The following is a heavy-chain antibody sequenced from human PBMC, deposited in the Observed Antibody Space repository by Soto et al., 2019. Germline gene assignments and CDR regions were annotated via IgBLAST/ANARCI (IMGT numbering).Heavy chain of an antibody. V-gene: IGHV3-21*01. CDR1: GFTFSSYS. CDR2: ISSSSSYI. CDR3: ASIEWFGEAHYYYYMDV. J-gene: IGHJ6*03. D-gene: IGHD3-10*01. Sequence: GGSLRLSCAASGFTFSSYSMNWVRQAPGKGLEWVSSISSSSSYIYYADSVKGRFTISRDNAKNSLYLQMNSLRAEDTAVYYCASIEWFGEAHYYYYMDVWGKGTTVTVSS.